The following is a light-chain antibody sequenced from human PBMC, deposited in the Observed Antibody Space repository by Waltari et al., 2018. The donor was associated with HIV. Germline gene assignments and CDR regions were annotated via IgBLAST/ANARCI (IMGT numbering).Light chain of an antibody. CDR3: SSYAGSYSVV. CDR2: DVS. V-gene: IGLV2-11*01. J-gene: IGLJ2*01. CDR1: SRDVGGYDY. Sequence: QSALTQPRSVSGSPGQSVTISCTGTSRDVGGYDYVSWYQQHPGKAPKLMIYDVSERPSGVPDRFSGSKSGNTASLTISGLQAEDEADYYCSSYAGSYSVVFGGGTKLTVL.